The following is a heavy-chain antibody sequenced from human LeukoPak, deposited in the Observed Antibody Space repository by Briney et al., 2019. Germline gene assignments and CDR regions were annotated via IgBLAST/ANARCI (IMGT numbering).Heavy chain of an antibody. CDR2: IYYSGST. D-gene: IGHD3-10*01. CDR3: ARREVLVRGGHNWFDP. V-gene: IGHV4-59*08. CDR1: GGSLSSYY. J-gene: IGHJ5*02. Sequence: SETLSLTCTVSGGSLSSYYWSWIRQPPGKGLERIGYIYYSGSTNYNPSLKSRVTISVDTSKNQFSLKLSSVTAADTAVYYCARREVLVRGGHNWFDPWGQGTLVTVSS.